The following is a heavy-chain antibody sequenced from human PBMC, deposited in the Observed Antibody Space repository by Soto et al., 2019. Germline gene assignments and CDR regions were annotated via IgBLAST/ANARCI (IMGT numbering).Heavy chain of an antibody. CDR2: TYYRSKWYH. D-gene: IGHD3-9*01. Sequence: KQSQTLSLTCAISGDHVSSNSASWNWIRQSPSRGLEWLGRTYYRSKWYHDYALSVKSRLTINEDTTRNQFSLLLNSVTPEDTAVYYCARGSVRDPFYNYDILTAFDSWGQGTLVTVSS. CDR3: ARGSVRDPFYNYDILTAFDS. CDR1: GDHVSSNSAS. J-gene: IGHJ4*02. V-gene: IGHV6-1*01.